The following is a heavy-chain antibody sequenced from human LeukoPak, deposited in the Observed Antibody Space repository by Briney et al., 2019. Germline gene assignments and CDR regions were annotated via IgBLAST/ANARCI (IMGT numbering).Heavy chain of an antibody. J-gene: IGHJ5*02. Sequence: GGSLRLSCAVSGFSVSGYWMNWVRQAPGKGLEWISYITASSTTIYYADSVKGRFTISRDNAKISLYLQMNGLRGEDTAVYYCAKGPGARGHFNWFDPWGQGTLVTVSS. CDR3: AKGPGARGHFNWFDP. V-gene: IGHV3-48*04. CDR2: ITASSTTI. D-gene: IGHD5-12*01. CDR1: GFSVSGYW.